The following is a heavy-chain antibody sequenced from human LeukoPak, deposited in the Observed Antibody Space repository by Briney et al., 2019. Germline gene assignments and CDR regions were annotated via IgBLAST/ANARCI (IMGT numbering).Heavy chain of an antibody. J-gene: IGHJ3*02. V-gene: IGHV4-30-4*08. Sequence: SETLSLTCTVSGGSISSGDYYWSWIRQPPGKGLEWIGYIYYSGSTYYNPSLESRVTISVDTSKNQFSLKLSSVTAADTAVYYCARADYCGGDCVDAFDIWGQGTMVTVSS. CDR2: IYYSGST. D-gene: IGHD2-21*01. CDR3: ARADYCGGDCVDAFDI. CDR1: GGSISSGDYY.